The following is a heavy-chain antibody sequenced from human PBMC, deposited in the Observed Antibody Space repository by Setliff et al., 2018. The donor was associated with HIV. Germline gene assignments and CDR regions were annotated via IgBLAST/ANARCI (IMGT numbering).Heavy chain of an antibody. CDR3: TRGLQYSFET. CDR2: IRSGGGAI. Sequence: GGSLRLSCEASGFTFSTYTMTWVRQAPGKGPERVSYIRSGGGAIFYADSVKGRFSISRDDAKNSLYLQMNNLRAEDTAIYYCTRGLQYSFETWGQGTMVTVSS. CDR1: GFTFSTYT. V-gene: IGHV3-48*04. D-gene: IGHD4-4*01. J-gene: IGHJ3*02.